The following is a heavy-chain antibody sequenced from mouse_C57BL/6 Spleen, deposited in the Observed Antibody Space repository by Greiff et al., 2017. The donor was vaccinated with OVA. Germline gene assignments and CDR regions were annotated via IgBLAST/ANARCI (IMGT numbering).Heavy chain of an antibody. CDR2: IYPGSGNT. Sequence: VMLVESGAELVRPGASVKLSCKASGYTFTDYYINWVKQRPGQGLEWIARIYPGSGNTYYNEKFKGKATLTAEKSSSTAYMQLSSLTSEDSAVYFCALIYDGYYFDYWGQGTTLTVSS. J-gene: IGHJ2*01. CDR3: ALIYDGYYFDY. V-gene: IGHV1-76*01. D-gene: IGHD2-3*01. CDR1: GYTFTDYY.